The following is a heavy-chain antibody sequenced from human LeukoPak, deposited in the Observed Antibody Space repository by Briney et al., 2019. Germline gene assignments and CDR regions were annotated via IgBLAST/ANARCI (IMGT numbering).Heavy chain of an antibody. J-gene: IGHJ6*03. V-gene: IGHV4-61*08. CDR3: ARLCTELCKSNYHSMDV. CDR2: IYYSGST. CDR1: GGSISSGDYY. D-gene: IGHD1-7*01. Sequence: PSQTLSLTCTVSGGSISSGDYYWSWIRQPPGMGLEWIGYIYYSGSTDYNPSLKSRVTISVDTSKNQFSLKLSSVTAADTAVCYCARLCTELCKSNYHSMDVWGKGTTVTVSS.